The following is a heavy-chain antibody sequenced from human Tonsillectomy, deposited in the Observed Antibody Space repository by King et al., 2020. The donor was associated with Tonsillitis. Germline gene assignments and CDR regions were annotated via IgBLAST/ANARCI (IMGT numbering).Heavy chain of an antibody. CDR2: IAYDASYE. CDR3: AIDGIGLSDWYFDL. V-gene: IGHV3-30*03. D-gene: IGHD3-16*01. J-gene: IGHJ2*01. CDR1: GFTFSNYG. Sequence: VQLVQSGGGVVQPGRSLRLSCAASGFTFSNYGMHWVRQAPGKGLEWVTLIAYDASYENYADSVKGRFAISRDNSKNTLYLEMNSLRVEDTAVYYCAIDGIGLSDWYFDLWGRGNLVTVSS.